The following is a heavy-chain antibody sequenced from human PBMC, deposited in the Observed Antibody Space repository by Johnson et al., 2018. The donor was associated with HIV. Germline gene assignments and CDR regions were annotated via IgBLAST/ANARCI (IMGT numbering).Heavy chain of an antibody. D-gene: IGHD6-6*01. V-gene: IGHV3-30-3*01. J-gene: IGHJ3*02. CDR1: GFTFDDYA. CDR3: ARDTSIAAARAFDI. Sequence: QVQLVESGGGLVQPGRSLRLSCAASGFTFDDYAMHWVRQAPGKGLEWVAVIWYDGSNKYYADSVKGRFSISRDNSKNTLHLQMNSLRAEDTAVYYCARDTSIAAARAFDIWGQGTMVTVSS. CDR2: IWYDGSNK.